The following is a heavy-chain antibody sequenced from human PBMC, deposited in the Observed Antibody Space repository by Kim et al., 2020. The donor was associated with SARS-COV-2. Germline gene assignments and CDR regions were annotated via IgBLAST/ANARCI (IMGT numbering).Heavy chain of an antibody. J-gene: IGHJ6*02. V-gene: IGHV3-30*01. CDR3: ARAGDSGYYYGMDV. D-gene: IGHD7-27*01. Sequence: AESVQGRFTISSDNSKSTLYLQMNSLRAEDTAVYYCARAGDSGYYYGMDVWGQGTTVTVSS.